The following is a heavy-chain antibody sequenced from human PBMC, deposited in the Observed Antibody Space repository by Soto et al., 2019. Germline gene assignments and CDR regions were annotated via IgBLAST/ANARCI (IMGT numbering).Heavy chain of an antibody. V-gene: IGHV3-23*01. J-gene: IGHJ4*02. D-gene: IGHD3-9*01. Sequence: GGALRLSCTASGFTFSSYGMGWVRQAPGKGLQWVSTIRGDGGQTHYTDSVKGRFSISRDNSKNTVYLQMDSLRAEDTAMYFCARDVGLDSDDFFAYWGQGTQVTVSS. CDR3: ARDVGLDSDDFFAY. CDR2: IRGDGGQT. CDR1: GFTFSSYG.